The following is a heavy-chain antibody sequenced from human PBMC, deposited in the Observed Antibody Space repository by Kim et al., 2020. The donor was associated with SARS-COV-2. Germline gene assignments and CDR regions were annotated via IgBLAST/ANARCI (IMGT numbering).Heavy chain of an antibody. CDR2: IKQDGSEK. D-gene: IGHD5-18*01. CDR3: ARSGYSYGYWIDY. Sequence: GGSLRLSCAASGFTFSSYWMSWVRQAPGKGLEWVANIKQDGSEKYYVDSVKGRFTISRDNAKNSLYLQMNSLRAEDTAVYYCARSGYSYGYWIDYWGQGTLVTVSA. CDR1: GFTFSSYW. V-gene: IGHV3-7*01. J-gene: IGHJ4*02.